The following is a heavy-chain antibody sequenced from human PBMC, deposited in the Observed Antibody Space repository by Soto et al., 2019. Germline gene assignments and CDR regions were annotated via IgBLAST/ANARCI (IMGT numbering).Heavy chain of an antibody. D-gene: IGHD1-1*01. CDR3: AKEGPITNWYFDY. CDR1: GFTFSSYG. Sequence: QVQLVESGGGVVQPGRSLRLCCAASGFTFSSYGMHWVRQAPGKGLEWVAVISYDGNVAYYADSVRGRFTISRDNSKNTLYLQMNSLRTEDTAIYYCAKEGPITNWYFDYWGQGTLVTVSS. CDR2: ISYDGNVA. J-gene: IGHJ4*02. V-gene: IGHV3-30*18.